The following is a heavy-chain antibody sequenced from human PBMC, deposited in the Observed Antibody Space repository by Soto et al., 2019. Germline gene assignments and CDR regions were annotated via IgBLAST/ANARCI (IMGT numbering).Heavy chain of an antibody. V-gene: IGHV4-34*01. J-gene: IGHJ4*02. CDR1: GGSFSGYY. Sequence: PSETLSLTCAVYGGSFSGYYWSWIRQPPGKGLEWIGEIKHSGSTNYKPSLKSRVTISVDTSKNQFSMKLSSVPAAATAVYYCARDSSAARPAYWGQGTLVTVSS. D-gene: IGHD6-6*01. CDR3: ARDSSAARPAY. CDR2: IKHSGST.